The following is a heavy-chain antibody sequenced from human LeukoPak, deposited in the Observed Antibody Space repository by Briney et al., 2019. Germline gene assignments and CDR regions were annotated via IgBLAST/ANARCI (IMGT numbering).Heavy chain of an antibody. Sequence: SETLSLTCTVSGGSISSSSYYWGWIRQPPGKGLGWIGSIYYSGSTYYNTALTSRVTISVDTSKNQFPLKLSSVTAADTAVYYCARLSGAIFGVVITLYYFDYWGQGTLVTVSS. V-gene: IGHV4-39*01. CDR2: IYYSGST. D-gene: IGHD3-3*01. CDR1: GGSISSSSYY. CDR3: ARLSGAIFGVVITLYYFDY. J-gene: IGHJ4*02.